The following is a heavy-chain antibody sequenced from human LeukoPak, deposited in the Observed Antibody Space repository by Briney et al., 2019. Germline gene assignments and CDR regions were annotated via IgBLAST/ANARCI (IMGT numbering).Heavy chain of an antibody. CDR1: GFTFSSYS. CDR2: ISSSSSYI. CDR3: ARETDSSGGFFDP. V-gene: IGHV3-21*01. J-gene: IGHJ5*02. Sequence: GGSLRLSCAASGFTFSSYSVNWVRQAPGKGLEWVSSISSSSSYIYYADSVKGRFTISRDNAKNSLYLQMNSLRAEDTAVYYCARETDSSGGFFDPWGQGTLVTVSS. D-gene: IGHD3-22*01.